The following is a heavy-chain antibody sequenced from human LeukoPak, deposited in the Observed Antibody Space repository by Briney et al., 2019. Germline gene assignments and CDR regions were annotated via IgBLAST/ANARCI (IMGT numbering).Heavy chain of an antibody. CDR3: AKDAGIAARRAFDI. CDR1: GFTFSSYG. D-gene: IGHD6-6*01. J-gene: IGHJ3*02. CDR2: ISYDGSNK. Sequence: GRSLRLSCAASGFTFSSYGMHWVRQAPGKGLEWVAVISYDGSNKYYADSVKGRFTISRDNSKNTLYLQMNSLRAEDTAVYYCAKDAGIAARRAFDIWGQGTMVTVSS. V-gene: IGHV3-30*18.